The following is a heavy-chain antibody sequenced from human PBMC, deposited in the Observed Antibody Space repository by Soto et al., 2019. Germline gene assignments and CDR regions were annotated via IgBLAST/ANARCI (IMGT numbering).Heavy chain of an antibody. CDR1: CASLSGYY. J-gene: IGHJ5*02. CDR2: IYATGST. Sequence: SETLSLTCNVSCASLSGYYWSWIRQPPGKGLEWIGRIYATGSTDYNPSLKSRITMSVDMSKKQFSLTLRSVTAADTAIYYCVRDGTKNLRDRFDPWGRGILVTVSS. CDR3: VRDGTKNLRDRFDP. D-gene: IGHD1-1*01. V-gene: IGHV4-4*07.